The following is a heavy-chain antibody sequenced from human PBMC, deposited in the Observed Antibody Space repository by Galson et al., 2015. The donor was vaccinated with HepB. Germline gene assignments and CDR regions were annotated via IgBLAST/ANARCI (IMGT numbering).Heavy chain of an antibody. D-gene: IGHD6-13*01. Sequence: SLRLSCAASGFTFSSYAMHWVRQAPGKGLEWVAVISYDGSNKYYVDSVTGRFTISRDNSKNTLFLQMNSLRPEDTAVYYCARDRRAYSSSYLPWFDPWGQGTLVTVSS. CDR1: GFTFSSYA. CDR3: ARDRRAYSSSYLPWFDP. J-gene: IGHJ5*02. CDR2: ISYDGSNK. V-gene: IGHV3-30*04.